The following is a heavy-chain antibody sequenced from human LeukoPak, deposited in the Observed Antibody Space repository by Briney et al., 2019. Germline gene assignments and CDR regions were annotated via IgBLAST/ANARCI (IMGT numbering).Heavy chain of an antibody. CDR1: GFTFSNYD. Sequence: PGGSLRLSCAAFGFTFSNYDMSWVRQAPGKGLEWVSAISISGDTTYYADAVKGRFTISRDNSKNTVYLQMNSLRAEDTAVYYCANEIRPNDYWGQGTLVTVSS. J-gene: IGHJ4*02. CDR2: ISISGDTT. CDR3: ANEIRPNDY. D-gene: IGHD4-17*01. V-gene: IGHV3-23*01.